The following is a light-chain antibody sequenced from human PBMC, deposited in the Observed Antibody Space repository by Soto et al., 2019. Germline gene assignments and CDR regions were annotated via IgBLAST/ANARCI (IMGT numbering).Light chain of an antibody. CDR3: SSYAGSNILYV. CDR2: EVT. Sequence: QSALTHPPSASGSPGQSVTISCTGTSSDVGGYNYVSWYQQHPGKAPKLMIYEVTKRPSGVPDRFSGSKSGNTASLTVSGLQAEDEADYYCSSYAGSNILYVFGTGTKLTVL. J-gene: IGLJ1*01. CDR1: SSDVGGYNY. V-gene: IGLV2-8*01.